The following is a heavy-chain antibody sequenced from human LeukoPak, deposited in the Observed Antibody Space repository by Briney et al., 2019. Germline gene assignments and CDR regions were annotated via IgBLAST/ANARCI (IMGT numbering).Heavy chain of an antibody. Sequence: GESLKISCKGSGYSFTSYWIGWVRQMPGKGLEWMGIIYPGDSDTRYSPSFQGQVTISADKSISTAYLQWSSLKASDTAMYYCARLESIAAAQVERATFDYWGQGTLVTVSS. V-gene: IGHV5-51*01. CDR1: GYSFTSYW. CDR3: ARLESIAAAQVERATFDY. D-gene: IGHD6-13*01. CDR2: IYPGDSDT. J-gene: IGHJ4*02.